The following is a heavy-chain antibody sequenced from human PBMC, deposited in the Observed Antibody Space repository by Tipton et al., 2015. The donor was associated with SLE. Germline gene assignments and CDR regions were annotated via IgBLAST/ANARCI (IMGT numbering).Heavy chain of an antibody. CDR2: IYYSGST. D-gene: IGHD6-6*01. V-gene: IGHV4-59*01. Sequence: LRLSRTVSGGSISSYYWSWIRQPPGKGLEWIGYIYYSGSTNYNPSLKGRVTISVDTSKNQFSLKLSSVTAADTAVYYCARSSIAARGGFDYWGQGTLVTVSS. CDR3: ARSSIAARGGFDY. J-gene: IGHJ4*02. CDR1: GGSISSYY.